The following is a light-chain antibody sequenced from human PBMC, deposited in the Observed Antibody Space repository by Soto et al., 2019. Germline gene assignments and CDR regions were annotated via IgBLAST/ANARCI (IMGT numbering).Light chain of an antibody. CDR2: DND. J-gene: IGLJ3*02. CDR3: ATWDSRLSSTV. CDR1: NTNIGNHF. V-gene: IGLV1-51*01. Sequence: QSVLTQPPSLFAAPGQNVTISCSGSNTNIGNHFVSWYQQLPGTAPRLLIYDNDKRPSGIPDRFSGSKSGTSASLDITELQTGDEADYYCATWDSRLSSTVFGGGTKLTVL.